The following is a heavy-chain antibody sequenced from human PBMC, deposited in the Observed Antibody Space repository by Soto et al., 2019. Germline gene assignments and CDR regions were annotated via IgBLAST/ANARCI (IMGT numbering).Heavy chain of an antibody. J-gene: IGHJ4*02. CDR2: IYHSGST. CDR3: ARAHDDTHFPHDF. CDR1: GYSISSGYY. V-gene: IGHV4-38-2*01. Sequence: LSLTCAVSGYSISSGYYWAWILQPPGRGLEWIASIYHSGSTYYNPSLKSRVTISVDTSKNHFALKLSSVAATDTAVYYCARAHDDTHFPHDFWGQGNLVTVSS. D-gene: IGHD3-22*01.